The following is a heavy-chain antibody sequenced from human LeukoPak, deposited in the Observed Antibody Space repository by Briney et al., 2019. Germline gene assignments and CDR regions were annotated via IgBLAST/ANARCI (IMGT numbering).Heavy chain of an antibody. CDR1: GFTFSSYG. CDR2: IRYDGSNK. CDR3: ASQDIAVAGPIDY. D-gene: IGHD6-19*01. Sequence: GGSLRLSCAASGFTFSSYGMHWVRQAPGKGLEWVAFIRYDGSNKYYADSVKGRFTISRDNSKNTLYLQMNSLRAEDTAVCYCASQDIAVAGPIDYWGQGTLVTVSS. J-gene: IGHJ4*02. V-gene: IGHV3-30*02.